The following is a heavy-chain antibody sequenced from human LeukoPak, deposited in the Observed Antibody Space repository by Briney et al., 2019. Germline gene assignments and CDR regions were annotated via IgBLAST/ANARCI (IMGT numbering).Heavy chain of an antibody. CDR3: AREISGTYYNPLGYMDV. V-gene: IGHV4-4*07. D-gene: IGHD3-10*01. J-gene: IGHJ6*03. Sequence: PSETLSLTCTVSGGSISSHYWSWIRQPPGKGLEWIGRIFTSGIANYNPSLKSRVTMSVDTSKNQFSLNLSSMTAADTAVYYCAREISGTYYNPLGYMDVWGKGTTVTVSS. CDR2: IFTSGIA. CDR1: GGSISSHY.